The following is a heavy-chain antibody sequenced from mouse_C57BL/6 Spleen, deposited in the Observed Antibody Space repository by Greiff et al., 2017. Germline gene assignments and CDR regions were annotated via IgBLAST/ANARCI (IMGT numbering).Heavy chain of an antibody. CDR3: ARPGTDY. D-gene: IGHD4-1*01. V-gene: IGHV1-4*01. CDR2: INPSSGYT. Sequence: VQLQQSGAELARPGASVKMSCQASGYTFTSYSMHWVKQRPGQGLEWIGYINPSSGYTKYNQKFKDKVNLTADKSSSTAYMQLSSQTSVDSAVYYCARPGTDYWGQGTSVTVSS. J-gene: IGHJ4*01. CDR1: GYTFTSYS.